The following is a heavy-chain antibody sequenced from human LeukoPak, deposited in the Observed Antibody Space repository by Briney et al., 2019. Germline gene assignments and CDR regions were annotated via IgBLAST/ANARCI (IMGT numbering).Heavy chain of an antibody. CDR1: GFTFDDNA. D-gene: IGHD3-9*01. Sequence: GRSLRLSCAASGFTFDDNAMHWVRQAPGKGLEWVSGISWNSGSIGYADSVKGRFTISRDNAKNSLYLQMNSLRTEDTALYYCVKAGDYEILTGWAFDIWGQGTMVTVSS. CDR2: ISWNSGSI. V-gene: IGHV3-9*01. J-gene: IGHJ3*02. CDR3: VKAGDYEILTGWAFDI.